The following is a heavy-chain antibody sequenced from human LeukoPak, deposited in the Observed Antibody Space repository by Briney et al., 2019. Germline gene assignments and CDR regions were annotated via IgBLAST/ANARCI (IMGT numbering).Heavy chain of an antibody. CDR3: ARGGYIVATSLIGPDAFDI. CDR2: IRQDGNEK. D-gene: IGHD5-12*01. CDR1: GFTFSSFW. J-gene: IGHJ3*02. Sequence: PGGSLRLSCAASGFTFSSFWMTWVRQAPGKGLEWVANIRQDGNEKFYVDSVKGRFTISRDNAKNSVYLQMNGLRAEDTAVYYCARGGYIVATSLIGPDAFDIWGQGTMVTVSS. V-gene: IGHV3-7*01.